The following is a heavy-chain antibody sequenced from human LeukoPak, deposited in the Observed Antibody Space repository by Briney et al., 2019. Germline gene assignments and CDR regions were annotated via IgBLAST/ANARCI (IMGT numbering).Heavy chain of an antibody. CDR2: INGGGNTT. J-gene: IGHJ6*03. D-gene: IGHD6-19*01. V-gene: IGHV3-23*01. CDR3: TKELHVAVAVADYYYFYMDV. CDR1: GFAFSSFA. Sequence: QPLGSLRLSSAASGFAFSSFAMGWVRQSPGKGLEWLSTINGGGNTTFYADSVKGRFTISRDNSKNTLYLHMDSLRPDDTAIYYCTKELHVAVAVADYYYFYMDVWGRGTAVTVSS.